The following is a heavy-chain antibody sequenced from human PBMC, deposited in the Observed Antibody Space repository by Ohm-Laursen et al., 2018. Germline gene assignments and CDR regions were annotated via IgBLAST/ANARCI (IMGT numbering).Heavy chain of an antibody. V-gene: IGHV3-23*01. CDR1: GFTFSNYA. CDR2: MSGSGSSI. CDR3: AKTPYSSWGHFDY. J-gene: IGHJ4*02. D-gene: IGHD6-6*01. Sequence: SLRLSCTASGFTFSNYAMNWVRPAPGKGLAWVSAMSGSGSSIYYADSVKGRFTISRDNSKNMLYLQMNSLRAEDTAVYYCAKTPYSSWGHFDYWGQGTLVTVSS.